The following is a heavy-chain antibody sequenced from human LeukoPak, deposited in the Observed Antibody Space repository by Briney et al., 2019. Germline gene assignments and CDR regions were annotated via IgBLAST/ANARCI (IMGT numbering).Heavy chain of an antibody. V-gene: IGHV3-7*01. Sequence: PGGSLRLSCAASGLTFSSYWMSWVRQAPGKGLEWVANIKQDGSEKYYVDSVKGRFTISRDNAKNSLYLQMNSLRAEDTAVYYCARESASRGWGDYWGPGTLVTVSS. J-gene: IGHJ4*02. CDR2: IKQDGSEK. CDR3: ARESASRGWGDY. CDR1: GLTFSSYW. D-gene: IGHD6-19*01.